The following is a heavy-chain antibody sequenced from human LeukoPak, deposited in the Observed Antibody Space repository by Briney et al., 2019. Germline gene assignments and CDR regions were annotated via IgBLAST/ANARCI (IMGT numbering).Heavy chain of an antibody. CDR3: ARDSAYYYDSSGYGPGD. CDR1: GFTFSSYS. Sequence: GGSLRLSCAASGFTFSSYSMSWVRQAPGKGLEWVSVIYSGGSTYYADSVKGRFTISRDNSKNTLYLQMNSLRAEDTAVYYCARDSAYYYDSSGYGPGDWGQGTLVTVSS. D-gene: IGHD3-22*01. V-gene: IGHV3-66*01. J-gene: IGHJ4*02. CDR2: IYSGGST.